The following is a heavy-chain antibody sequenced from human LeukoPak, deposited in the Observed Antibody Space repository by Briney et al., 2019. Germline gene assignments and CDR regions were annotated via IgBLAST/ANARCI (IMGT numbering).Heavy chain of an antibody. CDR3: ARQGGDYDYYYYYMDV. CDR2: IYYSGST. D-gene: IGHD4-17*01. CDR1: GFTFSSYS. Sequence: PGGSLRLSCAASGFTFSSYSMNWVRQPPGKGLGWIGSIYYSGSTYYNPSLKSRVTISVDTSKNQFSLKLSSVTAADTAVYYCARQGGDYDYYYYYMDVWGKGTTVTISS. J-gene: IGHJ6*03. V-gene: IGHV4-39*07.